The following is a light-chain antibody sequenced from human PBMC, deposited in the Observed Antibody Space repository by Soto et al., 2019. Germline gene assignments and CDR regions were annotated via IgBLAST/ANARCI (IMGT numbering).Light chain of an antibody. J-gene: IGKJ2*01. Sequence: EIVMTQSPATLSVSPGERATLSCRARQSISTELAWYQQKPGHPPRLLIDSASTRATGVPARFTGSGSGSDFTPTLCRLQSEDLAVYYCQHGHNWPLTFCQGTRLEI. CDR2: SAS. V-gene: IGKV3-15*01. CDR1: QSISTE. CDR3: QHGHNWPLT.